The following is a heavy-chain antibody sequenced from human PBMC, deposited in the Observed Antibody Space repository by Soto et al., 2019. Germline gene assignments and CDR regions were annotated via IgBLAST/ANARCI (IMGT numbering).Heavy chain of an antibody. CDR1: GYSFTSYW. J-gene: IGHJ5*02. Sequence: GESLKISCKGSGYSFTSYWIGWVRQMPGKGLEWMGIIYPGDSDTRYSPSFQGQVTISADKSISTAYLQWSSLKASDTAMYYCARRVKGGSNKSNWFDPWGQGTLVTVSS. V-gene: IGHV5-51*01. CDR3: ARRVKGGSNKSNWFDP. CDR2: IYPGDSDT. D-gene: IGHD1-26*01.